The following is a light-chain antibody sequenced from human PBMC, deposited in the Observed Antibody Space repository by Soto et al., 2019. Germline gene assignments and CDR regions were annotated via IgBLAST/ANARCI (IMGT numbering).Light chain of an antibody. J-gene: IGKJ1*01. Sequence: TVLTQSPGTLSLSPGERATLSCRASQSVSSSYLAWYQQKPGQAPRLLIYDASTRATGIPARFSGSGSGTDFTLTISGLQSEDFAVYYCQQYNNWPQTFGQGTKVDIK. V-gene: IGKV3-15*01. CDR1: QSVSSSY. CDR2: DAS. CDR3: QQYNNWPQT.